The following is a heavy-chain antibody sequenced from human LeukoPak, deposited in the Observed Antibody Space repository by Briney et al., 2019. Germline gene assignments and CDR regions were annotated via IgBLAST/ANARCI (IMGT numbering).Heavy chain of an antibody. Sequence: PSETLSLTCAVSGGSTSGYFWSWSRQPSGKGLEWIGYIYYTGSTIYNPSLRSRVTMSVDVSKNQFSLDLTSVTAADTAVYYCARHDPVGHFLRGMDVWGQGTTVTVSS. J-gene: IGHJ6*02. CDR1: GGSTSGYF. D-gene: IGHD2/OR15-2a*01. CDR2: IYYTGST. V-gene: IGHV4-59*08. CDR3: ARHDPVGHFLRGMDV.